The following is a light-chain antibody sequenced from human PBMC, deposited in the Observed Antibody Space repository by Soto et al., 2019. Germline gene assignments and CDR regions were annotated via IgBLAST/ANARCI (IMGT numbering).Light chain of an antibody. V-gene: IGKV3-20*01. Sequence: EIVLTQSPGTLSLSPGERATLSCRASQSVSSSYLAWYQQKPGQALRLLIYGASSRATGIPDRFSGSGSGTDFTLTISRLEPEDFAVYYCQQYGSSPRTFGQGTK. CDR1: QSVSSSY. CDR3: QQYGSSPRT. J-gene: IGKJ1*01. CDR2: GAS.